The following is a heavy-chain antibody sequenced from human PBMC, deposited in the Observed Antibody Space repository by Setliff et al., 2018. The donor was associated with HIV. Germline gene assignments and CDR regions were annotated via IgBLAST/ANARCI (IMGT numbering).Heavy chain of an antibody. J-gene: IGHJ6*03. D-gene: IGHD3-3*01. V-gene: IGHV1-69*02. Sequence: GASVKVSCKASRRTFNSHTINWVRQAPGQGRVWRGRIIPILGVANYAQRFQGKVTITADKSTSTAYMELTSLRFDDTAMYYCVRGVQSPPHYSYYYMDVWGEGTMVTVSS. CDR1: RRTFNSHT. CDR3: VRGVQSPPHYSYYYMDV. CDR2: IIPILGVA.